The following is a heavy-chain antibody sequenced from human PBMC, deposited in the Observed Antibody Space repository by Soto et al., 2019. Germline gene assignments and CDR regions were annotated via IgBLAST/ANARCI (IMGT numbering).Heavy chain of an antibody. CDR1: GYTFTSYA. CDR2: INAGNGNT. CDR3: ARDDRTKDPHFDY. J-gene: IGHJ4*02. Sequence: ASVKVSCKASGYTFTSYAMHWVRQAPGQRLEWMGWINAGNGNTKYSQKFQGRVNITRDTSASTAYMELSSLRSEDTAVYYCARDDRTKDPHFDYWGQGTLVTVSS. V-gene: IGHV1-3*01. D-gene: IGHD1-1*01.